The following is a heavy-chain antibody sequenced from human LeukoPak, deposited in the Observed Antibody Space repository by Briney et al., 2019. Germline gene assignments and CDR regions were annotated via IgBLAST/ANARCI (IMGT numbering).Heavy chain of an antibody. V-gene: IGHV3-23*01. CDR3: AKDEGLVGATTFDY. D-gene: IGHD1-26*01. J-gene: IGHJ4*02. CDR2: ISGSGGST. CDR1: GFTFSSYA. Sequence: GGSLRLFCAASGFTFSSYAMSWVRQAPGKGLEWVSAISGSGGSTYYADSVKGRFTISRDNSKNTLYLQMNSLRAEDTAVYYCAKDEGLVGATTFDYWGQGTLVTVSS.